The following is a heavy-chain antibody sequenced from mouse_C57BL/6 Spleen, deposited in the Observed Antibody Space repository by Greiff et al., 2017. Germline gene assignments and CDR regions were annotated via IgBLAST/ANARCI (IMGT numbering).Heavy chain of an antibody. CDR3: ARGDRGDFDY. CDR2: ISYDGSN. J-gene: IGHJ2*01. D-gene: IGHD3-3*01. V-gene: IGHV3-6*01. CDR1: GYSITSGYY. Sequence: VQLQQSGPGLVKPSQSLSLTCSVTGYSITSGYYWNWIRQFPGNKLEWMGYISYDGSNNYNPSLKNRISITRDTSKSQFSLKLNSVTTEDTATYYCARGDRGDFDYWGQGTTLTVS.